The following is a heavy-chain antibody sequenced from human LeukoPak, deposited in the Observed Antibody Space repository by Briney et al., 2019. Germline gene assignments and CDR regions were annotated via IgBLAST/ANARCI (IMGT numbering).Heavy chain of an antibody. D-gene: IGHD3/OR15-3a*01. Sequence: PGGSLRLSCAASGFTFSSYAMSWIRQAPGKGLEWVSAISGSGGSTYYADSVKGRFTISRDDSKSTLYLQMNSLRAEDTAIYYCARAQWTAFDYYYYMDVWGKGTTVTVSS. CDR3: ARAQWTAFDYYYYMDV. CDR1: GFTFSSYA. CDR2: ISGSGGST. V-gene: IGHV3-23*01. J-gene: IGHJ6*03.